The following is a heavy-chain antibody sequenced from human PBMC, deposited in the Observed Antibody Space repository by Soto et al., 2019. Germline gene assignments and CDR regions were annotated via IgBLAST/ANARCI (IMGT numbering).Heavy chain of an antibody. J-gene: IGHJ5*02. CDR3: ARHGGTFDP. CDR2: ITASGTTK. V-gene: IGHV3-11*01. D-gene: IGHD1-7*01. CDR1: GFAISDYD. Sequence: PGGSLRLSCTASGFAISDYDMTWIRQAPGKGLEWVSYITASGTTKDYADSVKGQFTISRDTANNSLFLQMNSLRGDDTATYYCARHGGTFDPWGQGTLVTVSS.